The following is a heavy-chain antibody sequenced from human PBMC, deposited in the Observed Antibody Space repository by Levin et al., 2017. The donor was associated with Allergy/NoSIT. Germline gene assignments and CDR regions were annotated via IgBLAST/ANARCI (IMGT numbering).Heavy chain of an antibody. J-gene: IGHJ4*02. D-gene: IGHD3-22*01. V-gene: IGHV4-59*01. Sequence: SETLSLTCTVSGDSISSYYGSWFRQPPGKGLEWIGFIYYSGSTNYNPSLKSRVTVSVDTSKNQFSLKLSSVSAADTAVYYCATFTRDSSGYYYFDYWGQGTLVTVSS. CDR1: GDSISSYY. CDR2: IYYSGST. CDR3: ATFTRDSSGYYYFDY.